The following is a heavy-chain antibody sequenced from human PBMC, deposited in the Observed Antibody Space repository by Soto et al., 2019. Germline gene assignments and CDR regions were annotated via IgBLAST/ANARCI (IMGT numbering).Heavy chain of an antibody. Sequence: PSQTLSLTCAISGDSVSSNSAAWNWIRQSPSRGLEWLGRTYYRSKWYNDYAVSVKSRITINPDTSKNQFSLQLNSVTPEDTAVYYCARSRDIVLVTDHMKVPQLGYGMDVWGQGTTVTVSS. CDR2: TYYRSKWYN. V-gene: IGHV6-1*01. J-gene: IGHJ6*02. D-gene: IGHD2-8*01. CDR1: GDSVSSNSAA. CDR3: ARSRDIVLVTDHMKVPQLGYGMDV.